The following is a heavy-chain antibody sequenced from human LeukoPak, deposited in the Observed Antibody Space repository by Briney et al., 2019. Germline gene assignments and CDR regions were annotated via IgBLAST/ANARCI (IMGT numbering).Heavy chain of an antibody. V-gene: IGHV4-39*01. Sequence: SETLSLTCTVSGGSISSSSYYWGWIRQPPGKGLEWIGSIYYSGSTYYNPSLKSRVTISVDTSKNQFSLKLSSVTAADTAVYYCARSSSSFIPGGQGTLVTVS. CDR2: IYYSGST. D-gene: IGHD6-6*01. CDR1: GGSISSSSYY. CDR3: ARSSSSFIP. J-gene: IGHJ4*02.